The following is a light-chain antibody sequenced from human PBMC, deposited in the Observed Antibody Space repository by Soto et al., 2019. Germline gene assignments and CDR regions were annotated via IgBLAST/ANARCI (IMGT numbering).Light chain of an antibody. CDR3: QQYGDSPLT. CDR1: QSVTSSY. Sequence: EIVLTQSPATVSLSPGERATLSCRASQSVTSSYLAWYKQKPGQAPRLLVYGVSSRATGIPDRFSGSGAGTDFTLTISRLGTEDFAVYYWQQYGDSPLTIGGGAKVEIK. V-gene: IGKV3-20*01. J-gene: IGKJ4*01. CDR2: GVS.